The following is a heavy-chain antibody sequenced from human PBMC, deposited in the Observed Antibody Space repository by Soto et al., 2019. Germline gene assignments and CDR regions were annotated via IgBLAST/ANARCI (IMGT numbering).Heavy chain of an antibody. CDR3: ARGHYGGTGYYFDS. CDR2: LADDGSDK. V-gene: IGHV3-30-3*01. Sequence: PGWSLRLSCVFSGFRFRTYAMHWVRQTPGKGLEWVAVLADDGSDKSYAESVKGRFTISRDDPKNTLYLQMNSLRADDTAVYYCARGHYGGTGYYFDSWGQGTLVTVYS. D-gene: IGHD3-9*01. CDR1: GFRFRTYA. J-gene: IGHJ4*02.